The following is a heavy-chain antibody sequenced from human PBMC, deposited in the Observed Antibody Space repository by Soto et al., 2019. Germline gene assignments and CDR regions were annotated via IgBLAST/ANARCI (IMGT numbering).Heavy chain of an antibody. CDR3: ARDPPYSSIWSYFDY. D-gene: IGHD6-13*01. CDR1: GFTFSDYS. CDR2: ITSTGSYI. Sequence: EVQLVESGGGLVKPGGSLRVSCAASGFTFSDYSMNWVRQAPGKGLEWLSSITSTGSYIYYADSVKGRFTISRDNAGSALFLQVNSLRAEDTAMYYCARDPPYSSIWSYFDYWGQGTLVTVSS. J-gene: IGHJ4*02. V-gene: IGHV3-21*01.